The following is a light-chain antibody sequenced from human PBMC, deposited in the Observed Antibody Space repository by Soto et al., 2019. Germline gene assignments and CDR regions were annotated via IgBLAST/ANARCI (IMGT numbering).Light chain of an antibody. CDR1: SSDVGDYNY. Sequence: QSALTQPASVSGSPGQSITISCTGTSSDVGDYNYVSWYQQHPGKAPKLIVYEVSHRLSGVSDRFSGSKSGQTASLTISGLQDDDEADYYCSSSITNNIVVFGGGTKLTVL. J-gene: IGLJ2*01. CDR2: EVS. CDR3: SSSITNNIVV. V-gene: IGLV2-14*01.